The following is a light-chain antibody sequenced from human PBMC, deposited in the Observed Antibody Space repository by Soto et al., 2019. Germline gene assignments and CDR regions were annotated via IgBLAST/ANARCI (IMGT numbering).Light chain of an antibody. CDR2: EGS. CDR3: CSYAGGGSYVV. CDR1: SSDVGSFNL. V-gene: IGLV2-23*01. J-gene: IGLJ2*01. Sequence: QSVLTQPASVSGSPGQSITISCTGTSSDVGSFNLVPWYQQHPGKAPKLMIYEGSKRPSGVSDRFSGSKSDNTASLTISGLQAEDEADYYCCSYAGGGSYVVLGGGTKLTVL.